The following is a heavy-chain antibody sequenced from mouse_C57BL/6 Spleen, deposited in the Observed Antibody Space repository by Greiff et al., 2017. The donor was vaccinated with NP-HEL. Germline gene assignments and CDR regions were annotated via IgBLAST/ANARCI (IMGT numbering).Heavy chain of an antibody. CDR1: GYTFTSYW. CDR3: TKGYSNLYYYAMDY. J-gene: IGHJ4*01. V-gene: IGHV1-5*01. Sequence: DVKLVESGTVLARPGASVKMSCKTSGYTFTSYWMHWVKQRPGQGLEWIGAIYPGNSDTSYNQKFKGKAKLTAVTSASTAYMELSSLTNEDSAVYYCTKGYSNLYYYAMDYWGQGTSVTVSS. CDR2: IYPGNSDT. D-gene: IGHD2-5*01.